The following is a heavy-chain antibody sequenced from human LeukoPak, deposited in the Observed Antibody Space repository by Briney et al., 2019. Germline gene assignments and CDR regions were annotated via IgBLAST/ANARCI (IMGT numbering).Heavy chain of an antibody. D-gene: IGHD2-2*01. V-gene: IGHV1-46*01. CDR1: GYTFTSYY. CDR2: INPSGGST. CDR3: ASGLLVPAASSAPFDP. Sequence: ASVKVSCKASGYTFTSYYMHWVRQAPGQGLEWMGIINPSGGSTSYAQKFQGGVTMTRDTSTSTVYMELSSLRSEDTAVYYCASGLLVPAASSAPFDPWGQGTLVTVSS. J-gene: IGHJ5*02.